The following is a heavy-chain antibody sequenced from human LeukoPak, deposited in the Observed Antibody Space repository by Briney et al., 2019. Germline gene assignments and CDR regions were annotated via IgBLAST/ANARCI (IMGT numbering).Heavy chain of an antibody. Sequence: GGSLRLSCAASGFTFDDYGMSWVRQAPGKGLEWVSGINWNGGSTGYADSVKGRFTISRDNAKNSLYLQINSLRVEDTAVYFCAKLGYYDFWSNYLVFDNWGQGTLVTVSS. CDR2: INWNGGST. CDR3: AKLGYYDFWSNYLVFDN. D-gene: IGHD3-3*01. J-gene: IGHJ4*02. V-gene: IGHV3-20*04. CDR1: GFTFDDYG.